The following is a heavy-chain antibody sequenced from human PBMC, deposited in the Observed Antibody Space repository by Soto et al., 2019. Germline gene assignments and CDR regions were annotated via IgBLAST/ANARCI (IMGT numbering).Heavy chain of an antibody. D-gene: IGHD4-17*01. V-gene: IGHV6-1*01. CDR1: VDSVSDNTAA. Sequence: PSQTLSLTCAISVDSVSDNTAAWNWIRQSPSRGLEWLGRTYYRSRWYNDYAISVRSRIIINPDTSKNQFSLQLNSVTPEDTAVYYCARDGGIALTTFDFWGQGSLVTVSS. CDR3: ARDGGIALTTFDF. CDR2: TYYRSRWYN. J-gene: IGHJ4*02.